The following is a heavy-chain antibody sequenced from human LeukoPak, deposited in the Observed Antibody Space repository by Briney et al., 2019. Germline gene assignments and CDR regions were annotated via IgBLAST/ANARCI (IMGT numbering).Heavy chain of an antibody. J-gene: IGHJ4*02. CDR3: ARDERAYGVGAPDS. CDR1: GYTFTSYG. V-gene: IGHV1-18*01. CDR2: ISAYNGNT. Sequence: ASVKVSCKASGYTFTSYGISWVRQAPGQGLEWMGWISAYNGNTNYAQKFQGRVTVTRDTSTSTAYMELRSLRSDDTAVYYCARDERAYGVGAPDSWGQGTLVTVSS. D-gene: IGHD1-26*01.